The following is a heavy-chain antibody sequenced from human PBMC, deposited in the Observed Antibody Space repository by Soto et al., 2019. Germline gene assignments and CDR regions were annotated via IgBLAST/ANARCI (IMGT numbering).Heavy chain of an antibody. CDR1: GGSISSSSYY. Sequence: PSDTLSLTCTVSGGSISSSSYYWGWIRQPPGKGLEWIGSIYYSGSTYYNPSLKSRVTISVDTSKNQFSLKLSSVTAADTAVYYCASLRGDCSSTSCPNWFDPWGQGTLVTVSS. V-gene: IGHV4-39*01. CDR2: IYYSGST. CDR3: ASLRGDCSSTSCPNWFDP. D-gene: IGHD2-2*01. J-gene: IGHJ5*02.